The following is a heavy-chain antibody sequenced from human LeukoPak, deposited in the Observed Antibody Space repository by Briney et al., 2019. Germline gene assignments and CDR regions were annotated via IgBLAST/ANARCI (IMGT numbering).Heavy chain of an antibody. CDR3: ARQTGSGLFTLP. J-gene: IGHJ4*02. Sequence: SETLSLTCTVSGVSISSSNSYWGWIRQPPGKGLEWIGSIYYSGNTYYNASLKSRVTISVDTAKNQFFLKLTSVTAADTAVYYCARQTGSGLFTLPGGQGTLVTVSS. CDR1: GVSISSSNSY. V-gene: IGHV4-39*01. D-gene: IGHD3-10*01. CDR2: IYYSGNT.